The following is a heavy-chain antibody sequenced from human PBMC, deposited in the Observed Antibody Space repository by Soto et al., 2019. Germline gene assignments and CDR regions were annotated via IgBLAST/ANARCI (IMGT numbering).Heavy chain of an antibody. V-gene: IGHV4-31*03. CDR1: GGPISSGGYY. Sequence: SETLSLTCTVSGGPISSGGYYWSWIRQHPGKGLEWIGYIYYSGSTYYNPSLKSRVTISVDTSKNQFSLKLSSVTAADTAVYYCGGAAAPVPPDYYGRDVCGQGTTVRVSS. CDR2: IYYSGST. D-gene: IGHD6-13*01. J-gene: IGHJ6*02. CDR3: GGAAAPVPPDYYGRDV.